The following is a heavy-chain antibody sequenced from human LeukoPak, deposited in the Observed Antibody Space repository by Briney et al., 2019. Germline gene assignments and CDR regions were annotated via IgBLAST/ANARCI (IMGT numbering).Heavy chain of an antibody. CDR1: GGSFSGYY. D-gene: IGHD6-13*01. CDR3: ARGQPSRAFDI. CDR2: INDGRST. Sequence: KPSETLSLTCAVYGGSFSGYYWSWIRQPPGKGLEWIGEINDGRSTNYNPSLKSRVTISVDTSKTQISLKLSSVTAADTAVYYCARGQPSRAFDIWGQGTMVTVPS. J-gene: IGHJ3*02. V-gene: IGHV4-34*01.